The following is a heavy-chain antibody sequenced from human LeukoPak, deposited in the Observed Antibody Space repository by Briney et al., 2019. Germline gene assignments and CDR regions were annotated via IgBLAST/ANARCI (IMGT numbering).Heavy chain of an antibody. V-gene: IGHV3-23*01. CDR1: GFTFSSYA. D-gene: IGHD3-22*01. J-gene: IGHJ4*02. CDR3: AKDRPNYYGTNGHYYRRDGDC. CDR2: TSSSGETT. Sequence: PGGSPRLSCVASGFTFSSYAMSWVRQAAGKGLEWVSSTSSSGETTYYADSVKGRFTISRDNSRNTLYLQMNSLRAEDTAVYYCAKDRPNYYGTNGHYYRRDGDCWGQGTLVTVSS.